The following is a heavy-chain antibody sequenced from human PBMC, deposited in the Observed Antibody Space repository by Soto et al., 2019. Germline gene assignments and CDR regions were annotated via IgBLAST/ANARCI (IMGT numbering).Heavy chain of an antibody. CDR3: ARHRRGYGDYVGWYFDL. Sequence: SSEILSLTCTVSGGSISSSSYYWGWIRQPPGKGLEWIGSIYYSGSTYYNPSLKSRVTISVDTSKNQFSLKLSSVTAADTAVYYCARHRRGYGDYVGWYFDLWGRGTLVTVSS. CDR2: IYYSGST. CDR1: GGSISSSSYY. V-gene: IGHV4-39*01. J-gene: IGHJ2*01. D-gene: IGHD4-17*01.